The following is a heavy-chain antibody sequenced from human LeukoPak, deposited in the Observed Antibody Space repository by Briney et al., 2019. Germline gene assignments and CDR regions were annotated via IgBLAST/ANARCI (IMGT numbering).Heavy chain of an antibody. D-gene: IGHD3-10*01. J-gene: IGHJ6*02. V-gene: IGHV3-33*03. Sequence: GRSLRLSCAASGFTFSYYGMHWVRQAPGKGLEWVAIIWFDGSEKYYADSVKGRFTISRDNSKNTLYLQMDSLRADDTAVYYCAKDCYAGSGSYCHYGMDVWGRGTTVTVSS. CDR3: AKDCYAGSGSYCHYGMDV. CDR2: IWFDGSEK. CDR1: GFTFSYYG.